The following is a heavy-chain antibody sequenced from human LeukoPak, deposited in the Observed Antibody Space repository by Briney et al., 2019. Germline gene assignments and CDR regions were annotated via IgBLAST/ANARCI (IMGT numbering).Heavy chain of an antibody. CDR1: RFTFNDYW. CDR3: AKDATEYGDSHFDC. V-gene: IGHV3-7*01. J-gene: IGHJ4*02. D-gene: IGHD4-17*01. CDR2: IKKDGSEE. Sequence: PGGSLRLSCAASRFTFNDYWMSWVRQAPGKGLEWVANIKKDGSEEYYVDSVKGRFTISRDNAKNSLYLQMNSLRAEDTAVYYCAKDATEYGDSHFDCWGQGSLVTVSA.